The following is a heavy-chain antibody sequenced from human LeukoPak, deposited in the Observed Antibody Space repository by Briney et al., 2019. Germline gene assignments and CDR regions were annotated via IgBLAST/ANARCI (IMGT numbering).Heavy chain of an antibody. D-gene: IGHD3-22*01. V-gene: IGHV3-15*01. CDR1: GFTFSNAW. CDR2: IKSKTDGGTT. J-gene: IGHJ4*02. Sequence: PGGSLRLSCAASGFTFSNAWMSWVRQAPGKGLEWVGCIKSKTDGGTTDYAAPVKGRSTISRDDSKNTLYLQMNSLKTEDTAVYYCTTDALGDSSGYYYLFDYWGQGTLVTVSS. CDR3: TTDALGDSSGYYYLFDY.